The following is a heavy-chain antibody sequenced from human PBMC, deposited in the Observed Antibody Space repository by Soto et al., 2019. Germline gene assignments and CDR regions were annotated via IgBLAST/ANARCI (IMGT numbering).Heavy chain of an antibody. CDR1: GFAFSSYD. Sequence: GGALRLSCAASGFAFSSYDMSWVRQAPGKGLEWVSAISGSGDRTYYADSVRGRFTISRDNSKNTLYLQMNSLRAEDTAVYFCANRDTSMVTRYYYGMDVWGQGTTVTVYS. CDR3: ANRDTSMVTRYYYGMDV. J-gene: IGHJ6*02. V-gene: IGHV3-23*01. D-gene: IGHD5-18*01. CDR2: ISGSGDRT.